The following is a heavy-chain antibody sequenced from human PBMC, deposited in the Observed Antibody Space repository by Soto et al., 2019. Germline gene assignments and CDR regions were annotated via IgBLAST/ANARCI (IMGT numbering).Heavy chain of an antibody. CDR2: IYYSGST. CDR1: GGSISSGGYY. Sequence: QVQLQESGPGLVKPSQTLSLTCTVSGGSISSGGYYWSWIRQHPGKGLEWIGYIYYSGSTYYNPSPXSXXTISVSTSKNQFSLKLRSVTAAATAVYYCARSVDPWGQGTLVTVSS. V-gene: IGHV4-31*03. CDR3: ARSVDP. J-gene: IGHJ5*02.